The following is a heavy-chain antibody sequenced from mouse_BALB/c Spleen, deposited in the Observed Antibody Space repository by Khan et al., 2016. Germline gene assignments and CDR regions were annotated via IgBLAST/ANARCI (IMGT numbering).Heavy chain of an antibody. D-gene: IGHD1-2*01. J-gene: IGHJ4*01. CDR1: GYTFTDYY. CDR3: ARSYYGYFAMDY. Sequence: QVQLQQSGTELPRPGASVKLSCKASGYTFTDYYLHWVKQRTGQGLEWIGEIFPGSGNTYYNEKLKGKASLTADTSSSTTYMQLSSLTSEDSAVYFCARSYYGYFAMDYWGHGASVTVSS. V-gene: IGHV1-77*01. CDR2: IFPGSGNT.